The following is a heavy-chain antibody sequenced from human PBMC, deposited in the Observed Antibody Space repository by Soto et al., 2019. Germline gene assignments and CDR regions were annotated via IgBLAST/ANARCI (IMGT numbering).Heavy chain of an antibody. Sequence: PSETLSLTCAVYGGSFSAYYWSWIRQPPGKGLEWIGEINHSGSTKYNPSLKSRVTISVDTSKNQFSLKLSSVTAADTALYYCARYCSSTSCYGGAFDIWGQGTMVTVSS. J-gene: IGHJ3*02. V-gene: IGHV4-34*01. D-gene: IGHD2-2*01. CDR3: ARYCSSTSCYGGAFDI. CDR1: GGSFSAYY. CDR2: INHSGST.